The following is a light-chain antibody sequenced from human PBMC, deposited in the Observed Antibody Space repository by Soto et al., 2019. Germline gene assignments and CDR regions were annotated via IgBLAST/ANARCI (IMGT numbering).Light chain of an antibody. Sequence: QSVLPQRPSVSAAPGQKVTISFSGSSSNIGNNYVSWYQHLPGTAPKLLIYDNDKRPSGIPDRFSGSKSGASATLDITGLQTGDEADFYCLTWDSSLSVAVFGTGTKVTVL. CDR1: SSNIGNNY. J-gene: IGLJ1*01. V-gene: IGLV1-51*01. CDR3: LTWDSSLSVAV. CDR2: DND.